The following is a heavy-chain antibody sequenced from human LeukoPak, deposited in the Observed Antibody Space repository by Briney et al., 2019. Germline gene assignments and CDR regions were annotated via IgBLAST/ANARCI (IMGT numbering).Heavy chain of an antibody. J-gene: IGHJ3*02. Sequence: PGGSLRLSCAASGFTFSSYWMSWVRQAPGKGLEWVANIKQDGSEKYYVDSVKGRFTISRDNAKNSLYLQMNSLRAEDTAVYYCAKFENGSGSYSFDIWGQGTMVTVSS. V-gene: IGHV3-7*01. CDR3: AKFENGSGSYSFDI. D-gene: IGHD3-10*01. CDR2: IKQDGSEK. CDR1: GFTFSSYW.